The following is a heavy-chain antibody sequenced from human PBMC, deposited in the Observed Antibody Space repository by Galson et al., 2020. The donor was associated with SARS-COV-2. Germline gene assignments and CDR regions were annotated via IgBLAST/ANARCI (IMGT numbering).Heavy chain of an antibody. Sequence: LGESLKISCAASGFTFSSYGMHWVRQAPGKGLEWVALAWHGESNKYYGDSVKGRFTISRDNSKNTLYLEMSSLRVEDTAVYYCARDRAPVAGSGYFDLWGRGTLVTVSS. V-gene: IGHV3-33*01. J-gene: IGHJ2*01. CDR3: ARDRAPVAGSGYFDL. CDR2: AWHGESNK. D-gene: IGHD2-15*01. CDR1: GFTFSSYG.